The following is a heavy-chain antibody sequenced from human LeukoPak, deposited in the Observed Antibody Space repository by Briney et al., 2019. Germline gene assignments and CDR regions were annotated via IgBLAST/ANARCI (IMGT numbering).Heavy chain of an antibody. D-gene: IGHD2-15*01. Sequence: ASVKVSCKASGYTFTSHDINWVRQATGQGLEWMGWMNPNSGNTGYAQKLQGRVTMTRNTSISTAYMELSSLRSEDTAVYYCARNVAVNYYYYYMDVWGKGTTVTVS. CDR2: MNPNSGNT. CDR3: ARNVAVNYYYYYMDV. J-gene: IGHJ6*03. CDR1: GYTFTSHD. V-gene: IGHV1-8*01.